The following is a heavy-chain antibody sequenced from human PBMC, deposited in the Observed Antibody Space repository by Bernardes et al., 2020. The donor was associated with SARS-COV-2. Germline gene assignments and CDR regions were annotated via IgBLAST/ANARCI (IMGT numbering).Heavy chain of an antibody. CDR2: IYYSGST. D-gene: IGHD6-13*01. J-gene: IGHJ6*02. V-gene: IGHV4-59*08. CDR3: ARHLGWQQPDEHHYYYGMDV. Sequence: SEPLSLTCTVSGGSISSYYWSWSRQRPGKGLEWIGYIYYSGSTNYNPSLKSRVTISVDTSKNQFSLKLSSVTAADTAVYYCARHLGWQQPDEHHYYYGMDVWGQGTTVTVSS. CDR1: GGSISSYY.